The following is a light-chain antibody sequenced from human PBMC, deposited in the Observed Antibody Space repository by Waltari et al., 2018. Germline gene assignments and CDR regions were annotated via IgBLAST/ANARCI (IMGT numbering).Light chain of an antibody. CDR2: GAS. CDR3: QQYNNWPRT. Sequence: EIVMTQSPAPLSVSPGERATLSCRASQSVSSNLAWYQQKPGQAPRLLIYGASTRATGIPARCSGSGSGTEFTLTISSMQSEDFAVYYCQQYNNWPRTFGQGTKVEIK. V-gene: IGKV3-15*01. J-gene: IGKJ1*01. CDR1: QSVSSN.